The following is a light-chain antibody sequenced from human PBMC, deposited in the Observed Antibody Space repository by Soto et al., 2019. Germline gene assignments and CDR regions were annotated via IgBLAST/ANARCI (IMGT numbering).Light chain of an antibody. V-gene: IGKV3-20*01. Sequence: EIVMTQSPATLSVSPGEGTPLSCRASRSVINNLAWYQQKPGQAPRLLIYGASSRATGIPDRFSGSGSGAGFTLTISRLEPEDFAVYYCQQYDSSPLTFGGGTKVDIK. CDR2: GAS. CDR1: RSVINN. CDR3: QQYDSSPLT. J-gene: IGKJ4*01.